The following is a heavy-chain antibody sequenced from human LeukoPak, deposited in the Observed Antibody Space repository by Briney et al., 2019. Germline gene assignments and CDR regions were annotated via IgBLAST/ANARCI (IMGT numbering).Heavy chain of an antibody. CDR3: ARDDSRGYRYFDL. J-gene: IGHJ2*01. CDR2: IYPGDSDT. V-gene: IGHV5-51*01. Sequence: GESLKISCKGSGNSFSDYWIAWVCQMPGKGLEWMGVIYPGDSDTKYSPSFQGQITISVDKSITTAYLQWSSLKASDTATYYCARDDSRGYRYFDLWGRGTLVTVSS. CDR1: GNSFSDYW. D-gene: IGHD3-22*01.